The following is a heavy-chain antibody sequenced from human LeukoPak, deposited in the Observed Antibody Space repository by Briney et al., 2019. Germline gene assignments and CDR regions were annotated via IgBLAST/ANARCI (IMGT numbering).Heavy chain of an antibody. D-gene: IGHD5-12*01. J-gene: IGHJ6*03. CDR1: GGSISSYY. CDR3: ARTTEGYAGGPGYSYYYYMDV. CDR2: IYYSGST. Sequence: SETLSLTCTVSGGSISSYYWSWIRQPPGKGLEWIGYIYYSGSTNYNPSLKSRVTISVDTSKNQVSLKLRSVTAADTAVYYCARTTEGYAGGPGYSYYYYMDVWGKGTTVTISS. V-gene: IGHV4-59*01.